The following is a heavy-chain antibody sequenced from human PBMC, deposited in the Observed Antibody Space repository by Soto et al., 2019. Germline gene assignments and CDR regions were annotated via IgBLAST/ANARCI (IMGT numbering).Heavy chain of an antibody. V-gene: IGHV4-30-4*01. Sequence: SETLSLTCSVSGDSISNLDYFWAWIRQPPGQALQYIGYIYKSATTYYNPSFESRVAISVDTSKSQFSLNVTSVTAADTAVYFCARGRYCLTGRCFPNWFDSWGQGALVTVS. D-gene: IGHD7-27*01. CDR2: IYKSATT. CDR3: ARGRYCLTGRCFPNWFDS. J-gene: IGHJ5*01. CDR1: GDSISNLDYF.